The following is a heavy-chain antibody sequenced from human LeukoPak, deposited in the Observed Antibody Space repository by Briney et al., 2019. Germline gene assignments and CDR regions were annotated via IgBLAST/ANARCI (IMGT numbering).Heavy chain of an antibody. CDR1: GFTFSVAA. CDR2: ICASGEST. CDR3: AKDIQLST. Sequence: GGSLRLSCAASGFTFSVAAMTWVRQGPGKGLEWVSLICASGESTYYADSVKGRFTSSRDNFKNTLSLQMNSLRVEDTAMYFCAKDIQLSTWGLGTMVTVSS. V-gene: IGHV3-23*01. J-gene: IGHJ3*01. D-gene: IGHD5-24*01.